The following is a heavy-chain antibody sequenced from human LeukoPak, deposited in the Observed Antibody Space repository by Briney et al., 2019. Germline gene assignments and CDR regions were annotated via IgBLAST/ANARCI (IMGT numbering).Heavy chain of an antibody. D-gene: IGHD5-24*01. J-gene: IGHJ4*02. CDR1: GYTFTSYD. CDR2: MNPNSGYT. Sequence: ASVKVSCKASGYTFTSYDINWVRQATGQGLEWMGWMNPNSGYTGYAQKFQGRVTMTTNTSISTAYMELSSLRSEDTAVYYCARGSRRDGYNTFFDNWGQGILVTVSS. CDR3: ARGSRRDGYNTFFDN. V-gene: IGHV1-8*02.